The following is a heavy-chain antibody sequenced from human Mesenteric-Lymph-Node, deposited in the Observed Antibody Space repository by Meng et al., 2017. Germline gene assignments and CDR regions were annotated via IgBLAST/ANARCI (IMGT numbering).Heavy chain of an antibody. CDR3: ARGVAVAYTYFQH. V-gene: IGHV3-64*01. D-gene: IGHD6-19*01. J-gene: IGHJ1*01. CDR2: ISSNGGST. CDR1: GFTFSSYA. Sequence: GESLKISCAASGFTFSSYAMHWVRQAPGKGLEYVSAISSNGGSTYYANSVKGRFTISRDNSKNTLYLQMGSLRAEDMAVYYCARGVAVAYTYFQHWGQGTLVTVSS.